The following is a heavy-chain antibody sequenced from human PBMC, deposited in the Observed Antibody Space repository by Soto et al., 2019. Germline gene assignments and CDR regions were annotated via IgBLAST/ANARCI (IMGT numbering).Heavy chain of an antibody. CDR3: AKGGAQLLHYNWFDP. Sequence: QLGGSLRLSCAASGFTFGAYAMSWVRQAPGKGLEWVSAISGSGGSTYYADSVKGRFTISRDNSKNTLYLQMNSLRAEDTAVYYCAKGGAQLLHYNWFDPWGQGTLVTVS. CDR1: GFTFGAYA. CDR2: ISGSGGST. J-gene: IGHJ5*02. D-gene: IGHD2-2*01. V-gene: IGHV3-23*01.